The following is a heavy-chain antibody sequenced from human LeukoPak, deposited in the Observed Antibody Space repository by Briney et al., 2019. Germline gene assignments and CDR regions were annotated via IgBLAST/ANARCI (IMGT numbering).Heavy chain of an antibody. Sequence: GGSLRLSCAASGFTFSDYNMTWIRQAPGKWLEWEWVAYITSSGRSTLYADSVKGRFTISRDNAKNSLYLQMNSLRPEDTAVYYCARVLRSVLTGTDAFDIWGQGTRVTVSS. J-gene: IGHJ3*02. CDR3: ARVLRSVLTGTDAFDI. D-gene: IGHD2-21*02. CDR1: GFTFSDYN. CDR2: ITSSGRST. V-gene: IGHV3-11*04.